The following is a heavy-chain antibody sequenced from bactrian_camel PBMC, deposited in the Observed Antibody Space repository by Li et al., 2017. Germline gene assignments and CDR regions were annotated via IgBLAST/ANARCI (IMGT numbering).Heavy chain of an antibody. D-gene: IGHD2*01. V-gene: IGHV3S31*01. J-gene: IGHJ4*01. Sequence: QLVESGGGLVQPGGSQRLSCAASGFTFSSYAISWVRQAPGKGLEWVSAINSGGGSTYYADSVKGRFTISRDNAKNTLYLQLNSLKAEDTAMYYCAAHATYSGGYYTPFLSSNLRYWGQGTQVTVS. CDR3: AAHATYSGGYYTPFLSSNLRY. CDR1: GFTFSSYA. CDR2: INSGGGST.